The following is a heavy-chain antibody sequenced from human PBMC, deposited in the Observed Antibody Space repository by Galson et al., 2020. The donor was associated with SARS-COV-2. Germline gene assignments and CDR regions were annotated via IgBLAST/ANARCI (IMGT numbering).Heavy chain of an antibody. CDR1: GGSISSGTYY. J-gene: IGHJ3*02. V-gene: IGHV4-61*09. D-gene: IGHD3-22*01. CDR3: ARLDYYHTDAFDI. CDR2: IYTSGST. Sequence: SETLSLTCTVSGGSISSGTYYWTWIRQPAGKGLEWIGQIYTSGSTNYNPPLKSRVTISADTSKNQFSLKLTSVTAADTAVYYCARLDYYHTDAFDIWGQGTVVIVSS.